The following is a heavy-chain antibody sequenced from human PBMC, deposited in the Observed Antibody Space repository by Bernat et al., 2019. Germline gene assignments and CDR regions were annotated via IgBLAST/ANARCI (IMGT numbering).Heavy chain of an antibody. V-gene: IGHV3-9*01. Sequence: EVQLVESGGGLVQPGRSPRLLCAPSGFTFDDYAMHWVRQAPGKGVEWVSGISGNSGSRGYADSVQGRFTISRDNAKNYLYLQMNSQRGEDTALYYCAKDMGASGCDFEESYFDYWGQGTLVTVSS. CDR2: ISGNSGSR. CDR3: AKDMGASGCDFEESYFDY. J-gene: IGHJ4*02. CDR1: GFTFDDYA. D-gene: IGHD5-12*01.